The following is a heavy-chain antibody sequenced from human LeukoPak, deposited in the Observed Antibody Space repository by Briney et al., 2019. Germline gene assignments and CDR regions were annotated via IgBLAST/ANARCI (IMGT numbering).Heavy chain of an antibody. D-gene: IGHD3-16*02. CDR3: AKSGRLGGISLSHSLDS. CDR1: GYTFTTYD. Sequence: ASVKVSCKASGYTFTTYDINWMRQAAGQGLEWMGWMSPNSGATGYAQKFQGRVTMTRDTSISTAYMELSSLTSGDTAVYYCAKSGRLGGISLSHSLDSWGQGSLVTVSS. J-gene: IGHJ4*02. CDR2: MSPNSGAT. V-gene: IGHV1-8*01.